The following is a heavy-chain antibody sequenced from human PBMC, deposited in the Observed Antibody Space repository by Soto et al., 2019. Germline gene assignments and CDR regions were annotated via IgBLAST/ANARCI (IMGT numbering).Heavy chain of an antibody. V-gene: IGHV2-5*02. CDR1: GFSLNERAVG. CDR3: AHGSGWLFDY. D-gene: IGHD6-19*01. Sequence: QITLEESGPTLVKPTQTLTLTCTFSGFSLNERAVGVGWIRQPPGKALEWLGFTYWDDANHYTPSLQNRPTVTTGTSKNQVVLTMTNTDPADTATYCCAHGSGWLFDYWGQGTQVTVSS. J-gene: IGHJ4*02. CDR2: TYWDDAN.